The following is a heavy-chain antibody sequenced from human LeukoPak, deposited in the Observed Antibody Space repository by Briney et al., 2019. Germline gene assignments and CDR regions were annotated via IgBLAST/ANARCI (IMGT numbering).Heavy chain of an antibody. J-gene: IGHJ5*02. CDR1: GYTFTSYD. D-gene: IGHD1-26*01. Sequence: ASVKVSCKASGYTFTSYDINWFRQAPGQGLEWMGWVNPNSASTDYAQKFQGRVTMTGDTSINTAYMELSSLRSEDTAVYFCARGLRMPGGLSWGQGNLVTVSS. CDR3: ARGLRMPGGLS. CDR2: VNPNSAST. V-gene: IGHV1-8*01.